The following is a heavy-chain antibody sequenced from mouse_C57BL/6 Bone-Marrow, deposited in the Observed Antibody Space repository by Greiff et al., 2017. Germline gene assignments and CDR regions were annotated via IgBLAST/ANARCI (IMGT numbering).Heavy chain of an antibody. J-gene: IGHJ2*01. V-gene: IGHV1-22*01. Sequence: VQLQQPGPELVKPGASVKMSCKASGYTFTDYNMHWVKQSPGKSLEWIGYINPYNGGTSYNQKFKGKATLTVYKSSSTAYMELRSLTSEDSAVYYCARRDGNYPYCFDYWGQGTPVTVSS. D-gene: IGHD2-1*01. CDR3: ARRDGNYPYCFDY. CDR2: INPYNGGT. CDR1: GYTFTDYN.